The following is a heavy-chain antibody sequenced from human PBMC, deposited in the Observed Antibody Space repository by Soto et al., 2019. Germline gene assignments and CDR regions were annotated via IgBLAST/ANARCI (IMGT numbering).Heavy chain of an antibody. CDR3: ARGERFLGFDY. Sequence: ASVKVSCKASGGTFSSYAISWVRQAPGQGLEWMGGVIPIFGTANYAQKFQGRVTITADESTSTAYMELSSLRSEDTAVYYCARGERFLGFDYWGQGTLVTVSS. CDR1: GGTFSSYA. J-gene: IGHJ4*02. D-gene: IGHD1-26*01. CDR2: VIPIFGTA. V-gene: IGHV1-69*13.